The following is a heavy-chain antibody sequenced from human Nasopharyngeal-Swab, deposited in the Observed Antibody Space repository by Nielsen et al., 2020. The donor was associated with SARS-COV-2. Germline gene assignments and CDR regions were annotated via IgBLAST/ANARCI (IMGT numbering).Heavy chain of an antibody. CDR1: GFTFSSYS. Sequence: GESLQISCAASGFTFSSYSMNWARQAPGKGLEWVSSISSSSSYIYYADSVKGRFTISRDNAKNSLYLQMNSLRAEDTAVYYCARDPGRWVRGVYYWGQGTLVTVSS. CDR3: ARDPGRWVRGVYY. J-gene: IGHJ4*02. D-gene: IGHD3-10*01. CDR2: ISSSSSYI. V-gene: IGHV3-21*01.